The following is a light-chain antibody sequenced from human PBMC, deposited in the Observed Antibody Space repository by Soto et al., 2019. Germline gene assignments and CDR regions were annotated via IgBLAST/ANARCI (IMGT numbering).Light chain of an antibody. J-gene: IGKJ5*01. CDR2: DAS. Sequence: EIVLTQSPATLSLSPGESATLSCRASQSVSTFLAWYQQHPGQAPRLLIFDASSRAPAVPSRFSGSGSGTDFTLTISSLEPEDFAVYYCQQRRDWPAITFGQGTRLEIK. V-gene: IGKV3-11*01. CDR3: QQRRDWPAIT. CDR1: QSVSTF.